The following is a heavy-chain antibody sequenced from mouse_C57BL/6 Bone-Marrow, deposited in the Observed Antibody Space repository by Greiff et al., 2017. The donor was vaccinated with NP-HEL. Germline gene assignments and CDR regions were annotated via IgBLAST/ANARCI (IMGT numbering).Heavy chain of an antibody. D-gene: IGHD1-1*01. J-gene: IGHJ3*01. V-gene: IGHV14-4*01. CDR2: IDPENGDT. CDR1: GFNIKDDY. CDR3: TTLITTVGAY. Sequence: EVQLKQSGAELVRPGASVKLSCTASGFNIKDDYMHWVKQRPEQGLEWIGWIDPENGDTEYASKFQGKATITADTSSNTAYLQLSSLTSEDTAVYYCTTLITTVGAYWGQGTLVTVSA.